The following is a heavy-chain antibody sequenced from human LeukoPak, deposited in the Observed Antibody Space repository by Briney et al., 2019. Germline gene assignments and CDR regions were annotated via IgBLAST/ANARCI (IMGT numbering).Heavy chain of an antibody. CDR1: GGSISSYY. D-gene: IGHD3-10*01. CDR2: FYSSGST. V-gene: IGHV4-59*08. Sequence: SETLSLTCSVSGGSISSYYWSWIRQPPGKGLEWIGYFYSSGSTNYNPSLKSRVTISVDTSKNQFSLKLSSVTAADTAVYYCARHSHYGSGSYYNPTRLYYYYGMDVWGQGTTVTVSS. CDR3: ARHSHYGSGSYYNPTRLYYYYGMDV. J-gene: IGHJ6*02.